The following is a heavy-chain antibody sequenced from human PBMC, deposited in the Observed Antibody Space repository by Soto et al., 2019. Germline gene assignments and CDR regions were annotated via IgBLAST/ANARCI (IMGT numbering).Heavy chain of an antibody. CDR3: ARDLGSSPGY. Sequence: PGGSLRLSCAASGFTFSSSWMFWVRQAPEKGLVWISRISPDGTTTNYADSVKGRFTISRDNAKNTVYLQMNSLRAEDTAVYYCARDLGSSPGYWGQGTLVTVS. V-gene: IGHV3-74*01. CDR2: ISPDGTTT. J-gene: IGHJ4*02. D-gene: IGHD6-6*01. CDR1: GFTFSSSW.